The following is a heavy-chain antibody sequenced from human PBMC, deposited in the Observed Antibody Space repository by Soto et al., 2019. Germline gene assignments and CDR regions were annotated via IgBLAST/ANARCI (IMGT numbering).Heavy chain of an antibody. J-gene: IGHJ4*02. V-gene: IGHV4-4*07. Sequence: SETLSLTCTVSGVSISSDYWSWIRHAAGKGLEWIGRIYISENTHYNPSLRSRVSMSLDTSKNQLSLNLSSVTAADTAVYYCARGVGRSSWTSFDSWGQGTLVTVSS. D-gene: IGHD6-13*01. CDR3: ARGVGRSSWTSFDS. CDR2: IYISENT. CDR1: GVSISSDY.